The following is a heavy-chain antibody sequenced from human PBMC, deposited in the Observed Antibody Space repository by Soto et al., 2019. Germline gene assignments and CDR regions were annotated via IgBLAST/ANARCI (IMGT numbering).Heavy chain of an antibody. CDR3: ARRRIYNGYDS. D-gene: IGHD2-8*01. CDR2: IYWDDDQ. Sequence: QITLKESGPTLVKPTQTLTLTCTFSGFSVDTSGVGVGWIRQAPGEAPEWLAVIYWDDDQRYSPALRNRLTINKDTSKNQVVIKMTNMNPVDAGTYYCARRRIYNGYDSWGQGTLVTVSS. J-gene: IGHJ4*02. CDR1: GFSVDTSGVG. V-gene: IGHV2-5*02.